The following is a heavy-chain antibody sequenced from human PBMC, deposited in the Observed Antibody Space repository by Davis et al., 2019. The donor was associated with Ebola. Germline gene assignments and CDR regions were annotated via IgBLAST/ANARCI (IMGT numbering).Heavy chain of an antibody. Sequence: GESLKISCAASGFTFSNYSMNWVRQAPGKGLEWVSAISGSGGSTYYADSVKGRFTISRDNSKKTLYLQMNSLRAEDTAVYYCVIASAGSYWGQGTLVAVSS. D-gene: IGHD3-9*01. CDR3: VIASAGSY. J-gene: IGHJ4*02. V-gene: IGHV3-23*01. CDR2: ISGSGGST. CDR1: GFTFSNYS.